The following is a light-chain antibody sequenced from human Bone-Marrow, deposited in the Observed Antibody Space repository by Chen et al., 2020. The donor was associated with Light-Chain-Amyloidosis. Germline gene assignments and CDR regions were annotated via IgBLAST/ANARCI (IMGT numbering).Light chain of an antibody. CDR3: PVCDRSSDRPV. Sequence: SYVLTQPSSVSVAPGQTATIACGGNNIGSTSVHWHQQTPGQAPLLVVYDYSDRPSGIPDRLSGSKSGNTATLSLSRVEAGHEDDFYRPVCDRSSDRPVFGGGTKLTVL. J-gene: IGLJ3*02. CDR1: NIGSTS. V-gene: IGLV3-21*02. CDR2: DYS.